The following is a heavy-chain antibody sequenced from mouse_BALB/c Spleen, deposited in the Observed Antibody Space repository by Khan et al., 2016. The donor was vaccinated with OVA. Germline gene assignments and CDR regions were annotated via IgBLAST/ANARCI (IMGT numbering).Heavy chain of an antibody. Sequence: QIQLVQSGPELKKPGETVKISCKASGYTFTNYGMNWVKQAPGKGLKWMGWINTYTGEPTYTDDFKGRLAFSLETSASTAYLQINNLKIEDMATYFCARGASYWYFDVWGAGTTVTVSS. J-gene: IGHJ1*01. CDR1: GYTFTNYG. V-gene: IGHV9-1*02. CDR2: INTYTGEP. CDR3: ARGASYWYFDV.